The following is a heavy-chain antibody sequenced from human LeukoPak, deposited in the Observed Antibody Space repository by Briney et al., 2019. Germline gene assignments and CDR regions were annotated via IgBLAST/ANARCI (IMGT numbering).Heavy chain of an antibody. CDR1: GCTFTSYG. V-gene: IGHV1-18*01. D-gene: IGHD3-22*01. J-gene: IGHJ6*03. Sequence: GASVKVSCKASGCTFTSYGISWVRQAPGQGLEWMGWISAYNGNTNYAQKLQGRVTMTTDTSTSTAYMELRSLRSDDTAVYYCARCPSDYYDSSGYYLYYYYYSMDVWGKGTTVTVSS. CDR2: ISAYNGNT. CDR3: ARCPSDYYDSSGYYLYYYYYSMDV.